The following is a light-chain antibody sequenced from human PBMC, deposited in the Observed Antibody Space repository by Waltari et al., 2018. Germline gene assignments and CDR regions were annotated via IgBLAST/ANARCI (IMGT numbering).Light chain of an antibody. CDR3: QQRFLWLPIT. J-gene: IGKJ5*01. CDR1: QSVRNH. Sequence: EIVLTQFPATLSLSPGERAALSCRASQSVRNHLAWYQQKPGQAPRLLIYETSNRATGIPARFSGSGSETDFTLTISSLEHEDFAVYYCQQRFLWLPITFGQGTRLEIK. CDR2: ETS. V-gene: IGKV3-11*01.